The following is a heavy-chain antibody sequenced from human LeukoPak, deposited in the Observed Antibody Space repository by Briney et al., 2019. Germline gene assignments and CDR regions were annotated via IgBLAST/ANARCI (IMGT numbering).Heavy chain of an antibody. D-gene: IGHD6-13*01. CDR2: INTNTGNP. J-gene: IGHJ5*02. Sequence: ASVKVSCKASGYTFTNYAMNWVRQAPGQGLEWMGWINTNTGNPTYAQGFTGRFVFSLDTSVSTAYLQISSLKAEDTAVYYCAGSQLWGIVAAWGQGTLVTVSS. V-gene: IGHV7-4-1*02. CDR1: GYTFTNYA. CDR3: AGSQLWGIVAA.